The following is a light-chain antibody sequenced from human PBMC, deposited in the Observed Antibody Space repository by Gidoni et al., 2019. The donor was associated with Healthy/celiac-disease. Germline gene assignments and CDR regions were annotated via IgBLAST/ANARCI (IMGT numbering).Light chain of an antibody. J-gene: IGKJ2*01. CDR1: QSVLYSHNNKNY. CDR3: QQYYSTPRT. V-gene: IGKV4-1*01. CDR2: WAS. Sequence: DIVMTQSPDSLAVSLGERATINCKSSQSVLYSHNNKNYLAWYQQKPGQPPKLLIYWASTRESGVPDRFSGSGSGTDFTLTISSLQAEDVAVYYCQQYYSTPRTFGQXTKLEIK.